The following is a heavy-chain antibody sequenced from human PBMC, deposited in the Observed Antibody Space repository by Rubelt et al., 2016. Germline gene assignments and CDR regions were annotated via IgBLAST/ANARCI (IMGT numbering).Heavy chain of an antibody. Sequence: SGSTYYNPSLKSRVTISVDTSKNQFSLKLSSVTAADTAVYYCARAEKTYYYGSGSYFGSNWFDPWGQGTLVTVSS. J-gene: IGHJ5*02. V-gene: IGHV4-39*07. D-gene: IGHD3-10*01. CDR2: SGST. CDR3: ARAEKTYYYGSGSYFGSNWFDP.